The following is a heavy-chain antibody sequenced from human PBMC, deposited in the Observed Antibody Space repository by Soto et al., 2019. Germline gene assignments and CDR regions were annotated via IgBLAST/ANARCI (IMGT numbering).Heavy chain of an antibody. CDR1: GDSVSSNSAA. V-gene: IGHV6-1*01. CDR2: TYYRSKWYN. Sequence: SQTLSLTCAISGDSVSSNSAAWNWIRQSPSRGLEWLGRTYYRSKWYNDYAVSVKSRITINPDTSKNQFSLQLNSVTPEDTAVYYCARAPSRDYDSRRDAFDIWGQGTMVTVSS. J-gene: IGHJ3*02. CDR3: ARAPSRDYDSRRDAFDI. D-gene: IGHD3-22*01.